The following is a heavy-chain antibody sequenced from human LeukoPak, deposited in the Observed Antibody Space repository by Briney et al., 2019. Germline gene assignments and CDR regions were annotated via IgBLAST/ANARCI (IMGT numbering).Heavy chain of an antibody. CDR3: AREPYYYGSGSYSYDDN. D-gene: IGHD3-10*01. CDR2: IYHSGST. J-gene: IGHJ4*02. Sequence: SETLSLTCTVSGGSISSSSYYWGWIRQPPGKGLEWIGSIYHSGSTYYNPSLKSRVTISLDTSKNQFSLKLRSVTAADTAVYYCAREPYYYGSGSYSYDDNWGQGTLVTVSS. V-gene: IGHV4-39*07. CDR1: GGSISSSSYY.